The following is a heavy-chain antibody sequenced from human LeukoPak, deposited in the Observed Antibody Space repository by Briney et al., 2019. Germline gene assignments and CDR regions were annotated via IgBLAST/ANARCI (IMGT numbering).Heavy chain of an antibody. V-gene: IGHV4-59*01. CDR3: TREGYGSSGYYLDY. CDR2: IHSSGTT. J-gene: IGHJ4*02. Sequence: SETLYLTCTVSGGSISGYYWSWFRQPPGKGLEWIGYIHSSGTTEYNPSLESRITTSVDTSKNQVSLKLSSVTVADTAFYYCTREGYGSSGYYLDYWGQGTLVTVSS. D-gene: IGHD3-22*01. CDR1: GGSISGYY.